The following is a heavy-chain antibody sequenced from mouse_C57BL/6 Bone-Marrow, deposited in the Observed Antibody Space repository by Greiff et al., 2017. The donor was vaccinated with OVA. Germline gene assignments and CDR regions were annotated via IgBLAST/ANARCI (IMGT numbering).Heavy chain of an antibody. CDR1: GFNIKDDY. V-gene: IGHV14-4*01. D-gene: IGHD1-1*01. Sequence: EVTLMESGAELVRPGASVKLSCTASGFNIKDDYMHWVKQRPEQGLEWIGWIDPENGDTEYASKFQGKATITADTSSNTAYLQLSSLTSEDTAVYYCTTVYYGSSYLYWYFDVWGTGTTVTVSS. CDR3: TTVYYGSSYLYWYFDV. CDR2: IDPENGDT. J-gene: IGHJ1*03.